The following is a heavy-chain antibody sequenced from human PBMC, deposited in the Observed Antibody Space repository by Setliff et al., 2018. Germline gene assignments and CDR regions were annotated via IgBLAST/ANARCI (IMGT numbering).Heavy chain of an antibody. CDR1: GVSVSGYF. J-gene: IGHJ4*02. CDR3: ARDGAGHTESWKGHFGY. V-gene: IGHV4-59*02. D-gene: IGHD1-1*01. Sequence: SETLSLTCSVSGVSVSGYFWSWIRQPPGKPLEWIGYISYSGSTNYNPSLKTRVSISEDTSRNQISLRLLSVSAADTAAYFCARDGAGHTESWKGHFGYWGQGTEVTVSS. CDR2: ISYSGST.